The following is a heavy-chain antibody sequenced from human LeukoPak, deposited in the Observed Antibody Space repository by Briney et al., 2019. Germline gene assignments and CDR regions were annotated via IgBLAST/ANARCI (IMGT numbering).Heavy chain of an antibody. CDR3: ARDTLVVLTAPNHYYYGMDV. CDR1: GFTFSSYE. CDR2: ISSSGSTI. J-gene: IGHJ6*02. V-gene: IGHV3-48*03. D-gene: IGHD2-21*02. Sequence: GGSLRLSCAASGFTFSSYEMNWVRQAPGKGLEWVSYISSSGSTIYYADSVKGRFTISRDNTKNSLYLQMNSLRAEDTAVYYCARDTLVVLTAPNHYYYGMDVWGQGTTVTVSS.